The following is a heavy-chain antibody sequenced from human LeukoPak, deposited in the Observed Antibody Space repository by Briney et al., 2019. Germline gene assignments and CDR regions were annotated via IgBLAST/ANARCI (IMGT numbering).Heavy chain of an antibody. CDR3: ARVQIQLWLDPFDY. Sequence: ASVKVSCKASGYTFTSYVMHWVRQAPGQRLEWMGWINAGNGNTKYSQKFQGRVTITRDTSASTAYMELSSLRSEDTAVYYCARVQIQLWLDPFDYWGQGTLVTVSS. J-gene: IGHJ4*02. D-gene: IGHD5-18*01. CDR2: INAGNGNT. V-gene: IGHV1-3*01. CDR1: GYTFTSYV.